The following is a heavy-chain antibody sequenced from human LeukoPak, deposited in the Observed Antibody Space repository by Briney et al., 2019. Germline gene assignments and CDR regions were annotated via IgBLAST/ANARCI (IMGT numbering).Heavy chain of an antibody. CDR2: VYATGNT. V-gene: IGHV4-61*02. D-gene: IGHD3-10*01. Sequence: KPSETLSLTCTVSGGSINRGTHYWSWVRQPAGKGLEWIGRVYATGNTNYNPSLWSRLSIPIDTSRNQFSLRLSSVTAADTAVYYCAGVYRPDNYYGSGSYYVDYWGQGTLVTVSS. CDR1: GGSINRGTHY. CDR3: AGVYRPDNYYGSGSYYVDY. J-gene: IGHJ4*02.